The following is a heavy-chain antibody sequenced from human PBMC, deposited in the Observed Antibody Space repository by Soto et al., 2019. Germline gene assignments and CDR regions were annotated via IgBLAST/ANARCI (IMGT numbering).Heavy chain of an antibody. CDR2: IYYSGSS. D-gene: IGHD4-17*01. CDR3: ARDVDVGEEDV. J-gene: IGHJ6*02. CDR1: GGSVSGGSYY. V-gene: IGHV4-61*01. Sequence: QVQLQESGPGLVKPSETLSLTCTVSGGSVSGGSYYWNWIRQPPGKGLEWIGYIYYSGSSNYNPPPKSRVTISIDTSTNPFSLTLSSVTAADTAVYYCARDVDVGEEDVWGQGTTVTVSS.